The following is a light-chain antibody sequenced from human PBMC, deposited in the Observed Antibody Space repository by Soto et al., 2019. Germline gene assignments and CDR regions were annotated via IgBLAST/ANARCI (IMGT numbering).Light chain of an antibody. Sequence: SYELIQPPSVSVAPGKTARITCGGNNIGSDSVNWYLQKPGQAPVLVIYYDSDRPAGIPERLSGSKSRNTATLTITGVDAGDEADCYCQVWDTTTNHPVFGTGTKVTVL. CDR3: QVWDTTTNHPV. V-gene: IGLV3-21*04. CDR1: NIGSDS. J-gene: IGLJ1*01. CDR2: YDS.